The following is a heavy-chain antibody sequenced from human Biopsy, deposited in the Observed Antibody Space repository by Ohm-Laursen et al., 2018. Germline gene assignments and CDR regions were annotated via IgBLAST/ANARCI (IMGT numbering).Heavy chain of an antibody. CDR2: ISSSGSTI. Sequence: SLRLSCSASGFTFSNYEMNWVRQAPGKGLEWVSYISSSGSTIYYADSVKGRFTISRDNSKNTVYLQMNSLRVEDRAVYYCARPMSRVVAYGMDVWGQGTTVTVSS. CDR3: ARPMSRVVAYGMDV. CDR1: GFTFSNYE. V-gene: IGHV3-48*03. J-gene: IGHJ6*02. D-gene: IGHD2-15*01.